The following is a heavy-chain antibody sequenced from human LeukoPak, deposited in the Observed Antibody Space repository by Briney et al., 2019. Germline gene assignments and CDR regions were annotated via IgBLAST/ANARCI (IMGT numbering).Heavy chain of an antibody. D-gene: IGHD3-22*01. CDR1: GYTFNDCY. CDR2: VNPKSGGT. J-gene: IGHJ4*02. Sequence: ASVKVSCKTSGYTFNDCYIHWVRQAPGQGLEWMGWVNPKSGGTKYEQNFQGRVTMTRDTSFSTAYMDLSRLTSDETAVYYCARAGYYDTSGYYHPFDYWGQGILVTVSS. V-gene: IGHV1-2*02. CDR3: ARAGYYDTSGYYHPFDY.